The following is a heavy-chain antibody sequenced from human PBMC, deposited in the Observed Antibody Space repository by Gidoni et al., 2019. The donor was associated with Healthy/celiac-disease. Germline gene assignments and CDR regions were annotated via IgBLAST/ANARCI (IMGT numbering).Heavy chain of an antibody. Sequence: QVQLQQWGAGLLQPSETLSLTCAVYGGSFSGYYWKWIRQPPGKGLERIGEINHSGSTNYNPSLKSRVTISVETCKNQFSLKLSSVTAADTAVYYCARGMVQGSNWFDPWGQGTLVTVSS. CDR3: ARGMVQGSNWFDP. D-gene: IGHD3-10*01. CDR1: GGSFSGYY. V-gene: IGHV4-34*01. J-gene: IGHJ5*02. CDR2: INHSGST.